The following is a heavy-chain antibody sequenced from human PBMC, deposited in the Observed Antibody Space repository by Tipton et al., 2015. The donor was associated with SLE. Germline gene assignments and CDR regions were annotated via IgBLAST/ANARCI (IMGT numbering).Heavy chain of an antibody. CDR1: GGSFSGYY. Sequence: TLSLTCAVYGGSFSGYYWSWIRQPPGKGLEWIGYIYYSGSTNYNPSLKSRVTISVDTSKNQFSLKLSSVTAADTAVYYCATQPYDFWSGYVYWGQGTLVTVSS. J-gene: IGHJ4*02. CDR2: IYYSGST. CDR3: ATQPYDFWSGYVY. D-gene: IGHD3-3*01. V-gene: IGHV4-59*08.